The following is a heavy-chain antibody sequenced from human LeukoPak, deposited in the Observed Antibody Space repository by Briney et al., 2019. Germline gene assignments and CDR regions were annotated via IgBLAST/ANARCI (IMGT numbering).Heavy chain of an antibody. CDR2: IDKKDNLYAT. J-gene: IGHJ5*02. D-gene: IGHD2-15*01. CDR3: TRDRGTYNWFDP. Sequence: GGSLRLSCAASGFTFSGSAVHWVRQSSGKGLEWVGHIDKKDNLYATAYAESVKGRFTISRDDSKDTAFLHMDSLKTEDTALYYCTRDRGTYNWFDPWGQGTLVIVSS. CDR1: GFTFSGSA. V-gene: IGHV3-73*01.